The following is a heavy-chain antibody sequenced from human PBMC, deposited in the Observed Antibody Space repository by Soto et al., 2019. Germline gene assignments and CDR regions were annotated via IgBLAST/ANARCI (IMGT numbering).Heavy chain of an antibody. V-gene: IGHV1-69*01. CDR2: IIPIFGTA. CDR3: ARDARELLSNYWYFDL. J-gene: IGHJ2*01. CDR1: GGTFSSYA. D-gene: IGHD1-26*01. Sequence: QVQLVQSGAEVKKPGSSMKVSCKASGGTFSSYAISWVRQAPGQGLEWMGGIIPIFGTANYAQKFQGRVTITADESTSTAYMELSSLRSEDTAVYYCARDARELLSNYWYFDLWGRGTLVTVSS.